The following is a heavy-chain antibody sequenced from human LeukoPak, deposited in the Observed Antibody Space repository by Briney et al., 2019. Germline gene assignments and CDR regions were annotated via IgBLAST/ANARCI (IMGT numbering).Heavy chain of an antibody. D-gene: IGHD6-19*01. J-gene: IGHJ4*02. CDR2: RHSSGAT. Sequence: SETLSLTCTVSGGSINNYWWAWIRQSPGKGLLWIGYRHSSGATSYNLSLESRVTISIDTSRNQFSLKLNSVTAADTAVYYCARDSRGAGPDFDYWGQGTLVTVSS. V-gene: IGHV4-59*12. CDR1: GGSINNYW. CDR3: ARDSRGAGPDFDY.